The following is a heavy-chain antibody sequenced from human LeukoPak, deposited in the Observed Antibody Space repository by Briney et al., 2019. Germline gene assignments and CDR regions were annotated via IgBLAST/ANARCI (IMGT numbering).Heavy chain of an antibody. J-gene: IGHJ4*02. CDR1: GFTFSSYA. CDR2: ISYDGSNK. CDR3: ARASYCGGDCYGEIDY. D-gene: IGHD2-21*02. Sequence: PGRSLRLSCAASGFTFSSYAMHWVRQAPGKGLEWVAVISYDGSNKYYADSVKGRFTTSRDNAKNSLYLQMNSLRAEDTAVYYCARASYCGGDCYGEIDYWGQGTLVTVSS. V-gene: IGHV3-30-3*01.